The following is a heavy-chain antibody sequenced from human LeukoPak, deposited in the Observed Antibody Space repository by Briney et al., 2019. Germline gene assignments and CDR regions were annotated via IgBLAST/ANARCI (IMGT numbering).Heavy chain of an antibody. CDR3: ARGGLWYFDF. J-gene: IGHJ4*02. Sequence: GASVKVSCKASRYTFTTYYMHWVRQAPGQGLEWMGIINPSDATNYAQKFQGRVTMTRDTSTSTVYMELSSLRSEDTAVYYCARGGLWYFDFWGQGTLVTVSS. V-gene: IGHV1-46*01. D-gene: IGHD3/OR15-3a*01. CDR2: INPSDAT. CDR1: RYTFTTYY.